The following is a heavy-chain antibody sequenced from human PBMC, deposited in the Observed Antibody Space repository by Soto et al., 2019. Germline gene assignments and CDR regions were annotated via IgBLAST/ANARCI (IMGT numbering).Heavy chain of an antibody. Sequence: WVGRQVSCTASVFTFSFVTMNCAPQVPEKGLQCVASISSASSETWYADSVKGRVTISRDNAQNSLFLKINTLRPEDSAIYYCARVAYWGPGTKVTVSS. V-gene: IGHV3-21*01. CDR3: ARVAY. CDR1: VFTFSFVT. J-gene: IGHJ4*02. CDR2: ISSASSET.